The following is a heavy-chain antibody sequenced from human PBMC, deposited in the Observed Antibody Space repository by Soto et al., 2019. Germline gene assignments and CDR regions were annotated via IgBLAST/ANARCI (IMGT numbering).Heavy chain of an antibody. Sequence: QVQLVESGGGVVQPGRSLRLSCAASGFTFSSYGMHWVRQAPGKGLEWVAVIWYDGSNKYYADSVKGRFTISRENSKNTLYLQMNSLRAEDTAVYYCAREGAPRRLDYWGQGTLVSVSS. CDR3: AREGAPRRLDY. CDR2: IWYDGSNK. J-gene: IGHJ4*02. V-gene: IGHV3-33*01. CDR1: GFTFSSYG. D-gene: IGHD1-26*01.